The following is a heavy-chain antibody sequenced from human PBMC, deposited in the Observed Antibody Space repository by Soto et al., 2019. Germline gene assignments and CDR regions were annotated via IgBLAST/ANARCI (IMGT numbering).Heavy chain of an antibody. Sequence: GGYLRLSCAASGFTFSSYAMSWVRQAPGKGLEWVSAISGSGGSTYYADSVKGRFTISRDNSKNTLYLQMNSLRAEDTAVYYCARCAYYYGSGSYPYYFDYLGQGTLVTVSS. D-gene: IGHD3-10*01. CDR1: GFTFSSYA. CDR3: ARCAYYYGSGSYPYYFDY. CDR2: ISGSGGST. V-gene: IGHV3-23*01. J-gene: IGHJ4*02.